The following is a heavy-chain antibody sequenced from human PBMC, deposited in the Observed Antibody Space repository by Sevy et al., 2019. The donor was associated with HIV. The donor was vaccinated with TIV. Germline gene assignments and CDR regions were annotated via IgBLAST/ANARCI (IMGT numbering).Heavy chain of an antibody. CDR1: GYTFTSYD. J-gene: IGHJ6*02. CDR3: ARVLKGFWFGELADYYYGMDV. V-gene: IGHV1-8*01. D-gene: IGHD3-10*01. CDR2: MNPNSGNT. Sequence: ASVKVSCKASGYTFTSYDINWVRQATGQGLEWMGWMNPNSGNTGYAQKFQGRVTMTRNTSISTAYMELSSLRSEDTAVYYCARVLKGFWFGELADYYYGMDVWGQGTTVTVSS.